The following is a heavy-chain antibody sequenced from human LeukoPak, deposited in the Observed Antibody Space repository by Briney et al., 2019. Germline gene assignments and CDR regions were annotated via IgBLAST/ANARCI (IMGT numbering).Heavy chain of an antibody. CDR1: GFTFTNYA. Sequence: GGSLRLSCAASGFTFTNYAMSWVRQAPGKGLEWVSVINGSGGTTDYADSVKGRFTISRDNSKNTLYLQMNSLRAEDTAVYYCAKDHGSDGVYYYDSSSSREGTNIDYWGQGTLVTVSS. V-gene: IGHV3-23*01. CDR2: INGSGGTT. CDR3: AKDHGSDGVYYYDSSSSREGTNIDY. J-gene: IGHJ4*02. D-gene: IGHD3-22*01.